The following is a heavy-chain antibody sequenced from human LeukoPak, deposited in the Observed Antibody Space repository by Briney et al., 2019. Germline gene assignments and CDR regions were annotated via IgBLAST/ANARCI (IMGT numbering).Heavy chain of an antibody. V-gene: IGHV3-23*01. D-gene: IGHD4-17*01. CDR3: ARDRMDYEADY. Sequence: PGGSLRLSCVASGFTFDNHAMTWVRQAPGKGLEWISTISGSGDSTHYAESVQGRFTIFRDNSKNMVFLQMNSLRAEDTAVYYCARDRMDYEADYWGQGTLVTVSS. CDR2: ISGSGDST. J-gene: IGHJ4*02. CDR1: GFTFDNHA.